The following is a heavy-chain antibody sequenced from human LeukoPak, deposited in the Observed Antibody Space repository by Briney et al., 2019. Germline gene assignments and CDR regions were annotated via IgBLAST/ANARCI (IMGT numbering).Heavy chain of an antibody. J-gene: IGHJ4*02. D-gene: IGHD3-10*01. CDR2: IYRGGNT. V-gene: IGHV3-66*01. Sequence: GGSLRLSCAASGFNVTNDCMSWVRQAPGKGLEGVSVIYRGGNTYYADSVQGRFTISRDHSNNTLYLQMNSLRADDTAVYYCTLRGSGSHYEGASVYWGRGTLVTVSS. CDR1: GFNVTNDC. CDR3: TLRGSGSHYEGASVY.